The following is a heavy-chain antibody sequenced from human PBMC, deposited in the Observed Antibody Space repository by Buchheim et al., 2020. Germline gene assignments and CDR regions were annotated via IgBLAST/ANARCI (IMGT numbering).Heavy chain of an antibody. CDR2: INPSGGST. CDR3: ARRIAVAGMDGRDAFDI. CDR1: GYTFTSYY. J-gene: IGHJ3*02. V-gene: IGHV1-46*03. Sequence: QVQLVQSGAEVKKPGASVKVSCKASGYTFTSYYMHWVRQAPGQGLEWMGIINPSGGSTSYAQKFQGRVTMTRDTSTSTVYMELSSLGSEDTAVYYCARRIAVAGMDGRDAFDIWGQGT. D-gene: IGHD6-19*01.